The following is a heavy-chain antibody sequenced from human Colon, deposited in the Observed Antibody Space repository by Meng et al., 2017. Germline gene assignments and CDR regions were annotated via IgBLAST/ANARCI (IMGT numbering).Heavy chain of an antibody. CDR3: VKDLIGVWPEF. CDR2: IFGSGET. CDR1: GFTFRASG. D-gene: IGHD1-14*01. J-gene: IGHJ4*02. Sequence: VQWVEAGGGLAQPGGSLRLSCTVAGFTFRASGMAWIRQAPGKGLEWVSGIFGSGETYYADSVKGRFTISRDNAKNMLYLQMNSLRGEDTAVYFCVKDLIGVWPEFWGQGTLVTVSS. V-gene: IGHV3-23*04.